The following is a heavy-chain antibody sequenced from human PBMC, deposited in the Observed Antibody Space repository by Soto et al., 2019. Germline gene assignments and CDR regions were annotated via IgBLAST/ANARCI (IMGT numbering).Heavy chain of an antibody. Sequence: PGGSLRLSCAASGFTFDDYTMHWVRQAPWKGLEWVSLISWDGVSTYYADSVKGRSTISRDNSKKSLYLQMNSLRTEDTALYYCAQIDRYDPGFDDWRQGTLVAFSS. CDR2: ISWDGVST. J-gene: IGHJ4*02. CDR1: GFTFDDYT. CDR3: AQIDRYDPGFDD. D-gene: IGHD5-12*01. V-gene: IGHV3-43*01.